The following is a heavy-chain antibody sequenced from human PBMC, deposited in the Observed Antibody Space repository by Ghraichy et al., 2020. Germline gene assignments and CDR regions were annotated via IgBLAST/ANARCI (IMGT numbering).Heavy chain of an antibody. J-gene: IGHJ4*02. Sequence: ASVKVSCKASGYTFTGYYMHWVRQAPGQGLEWMGWINPNSGGTNYAQKFQGRVTMTRDTSISTAYMELSRLRSDDTAVYYCARMPPYNWNDEGTFDYWGQGTLVTVSS. V-gene: IGHV1-2*02. CDR3: ARMPPYNWNDEGTFDY. D-gene: IGHD1-1*01. CDR1: GYTFTGYY. CDR2: INPNSGGT.